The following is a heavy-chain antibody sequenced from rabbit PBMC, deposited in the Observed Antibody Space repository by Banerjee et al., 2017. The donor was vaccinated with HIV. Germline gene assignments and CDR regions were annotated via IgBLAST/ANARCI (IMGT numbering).Heavy chain of an antibody. CDR1: GVSLNDKDV. Sequence: QEQLEESGGGLVKPEGSLTLTCKASGVSLNDKDVMCWVRQAPGKGLEWIACIAGDSSGFTYSATWAKGRFTISSHDAQNTLYLQLNSLTAADTATYFCVREAGYGGYGDANLWGPGTLVTV. CDR3: VREAGYGGYGDANL. CDR2: IAGDSSGFT. D-gene: IGHD6-1*01. V-gene: IGHV1S45*01. J-gene: IGHJ4*01.